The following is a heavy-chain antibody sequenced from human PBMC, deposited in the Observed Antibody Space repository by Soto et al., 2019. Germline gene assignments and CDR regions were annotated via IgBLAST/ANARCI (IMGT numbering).Heavy chain of an antibody. CDR3: VKVSLGDTPYYDFWSGSPYYYYGMDV. CDR1: GFTFSSYA. D-gene: IGHD3-3*01. J-gene: IGHJ6*02. Sequence: GGSLRLSCSASGFTFSSYAMHWVRQAPGKGLGYVSAISSNGGSTYYADSVKGRFTISRDNSKNTLYLQMSSLRAEDTAVYYCVKVSLGDTPYYDFWSGSPYYYYGMDVWGQGTTVTVSS. CDR2: ISSNGGST. V-gene: IGHV3-64D*06.